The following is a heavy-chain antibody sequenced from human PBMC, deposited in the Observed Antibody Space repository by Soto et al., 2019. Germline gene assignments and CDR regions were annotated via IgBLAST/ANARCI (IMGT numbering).Heavy chain of an antibody. CDR2: ISSSSSYI. V-gene: IGHV3-21*01. D-gene: IGHD3-3*01. CDR3: ARDSRGGYDFWSGYYEARWFDP. Sequence: GGSLRLSCAASGFTFSSYSMNWVRQAPGKGLEWVSSISSSSSYIYYADSVKGRFTISRDNAKNSLYLQMNSLRAEDTAVYYCARDSRGGYDFWSGYYEARWFDPWGQGTLVTVSS. CDR1: GFTFSSYS. J-gene: IGHJ5*02.